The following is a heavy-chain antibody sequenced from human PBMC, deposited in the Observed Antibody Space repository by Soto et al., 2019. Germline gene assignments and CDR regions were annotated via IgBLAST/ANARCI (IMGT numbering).Heavy chain of an antibody. D-gene: IGHD3-10*01. Sequence: QVQLVQSGAEVKKPGASVKVSCKASGYSFTSHGITWVRQAPGQGLEWMGWISAYNGHTNYAQKLQGRVTMTTDTATSTADMELRSLRSDDTAVYYCARDNGFGASDVWGQGTTGTVSS. CDR1: GYSFTSHG. CDR2: ISAYNGHT. J-gene: IGHJ6*02. CDR3: ARDNGFGASDV. V-gene: IGHV1-18*01.